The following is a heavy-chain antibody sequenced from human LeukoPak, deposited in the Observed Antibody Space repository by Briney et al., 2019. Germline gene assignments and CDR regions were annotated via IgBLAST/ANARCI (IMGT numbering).Heavy chain of an antibody. J-gene: IGHJ4*02. CDR3: AGRYDSSGYPLH. D-gene: IGHD3-22*01. CDR2: IYSGGTT. V-gene: IGHV3-53*01. Sequence: GGSLRLSCAASGFSVSSNYVSWVRQAPGKGLEWVSVIYSGGTTYYADSIKGRFTISRDNSKNTLYLQMDSLRAEDTAVYYCAGRYDSSGYPLHWGQGTLVTVSS. CDR1: GFSVSSNY.